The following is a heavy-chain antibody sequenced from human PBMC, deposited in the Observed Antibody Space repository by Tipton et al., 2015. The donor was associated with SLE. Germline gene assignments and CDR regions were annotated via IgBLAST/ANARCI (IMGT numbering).Heavy chain of an antibody. D-gene: IGHD6-13*01. V-gene: IGHV3-30-3*01. CDR2: ISFDGSNK. CDR1: GFTVSSNY. CDR3: ARDGMSSTWPAYYFDD. Sequence: SLRLSCAASGFTVSSNYMSWVRQAPGKGLEWVAVISFDGSNKYYADSVKGRFTISRDNSKNTLYLQIYTLRTEDTAVYYCARDGMSSTWPAYYFDDWGQGTLVTVSS. J-gene: IGHJ4*02.